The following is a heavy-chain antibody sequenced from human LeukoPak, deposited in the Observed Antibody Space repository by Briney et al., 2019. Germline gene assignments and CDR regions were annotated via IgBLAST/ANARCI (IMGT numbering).Heavy chain of an antibody. D-gene: IGHD2-8*01. Sequence: ASVKVSCKASGYTFTSYYMHWVRQAPGQSLEWMGWINGGNGNTKYSQKFQARVTITRDTSANTAYMELSSLGSEDTTIYYCARVISDCTNFNCFKGYFDYWGQGTPVTVSS. V-gene: IGHV1-3*01. CDR2: INGGNGNT. CDR3: ARVISDCTNFNCFKGYFDY. CDR1: GYTFTSYY. J-gene: IGHJ4*01.